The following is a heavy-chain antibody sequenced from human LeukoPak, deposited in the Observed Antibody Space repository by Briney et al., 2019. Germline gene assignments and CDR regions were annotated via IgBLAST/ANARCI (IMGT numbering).Heavy chain of an antibody. D-gene: IGHD3-22*01. V-gene: IGHV1-18*01. CDR1: GGTFSSYA. Sequence: ASVKVSCKASGGTFSSYAITWVRQAPGQGLGWMGWISAYNGNTNYAQKLQGRVTMTTDTSTSTAYMELRSLRSDDTAVYYCARDTPGASWLPIWGQGTMVTVSS. CDR2: ISAYNGNT. CDR3: ARDTPGASWLPI. J-gene: IGHJ3*02.